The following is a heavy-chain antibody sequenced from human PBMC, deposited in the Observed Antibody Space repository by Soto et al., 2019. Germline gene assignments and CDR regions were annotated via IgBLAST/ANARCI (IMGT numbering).Heavy chain of an antibody. J-gene: IGHJ6*02. Sequence: ASVKVSLKASGSTFTGYDIHWVRQTPGQGLEWMGWINPNSGGTNYAQKFQGRVTMTRDTSISTAYMELSRLRSDDTAVYYCARDNYDFWSGYRQNYGMDVWGQGTTVTVSS. V-gene: IGHV1-2*02. CDR1: GSTFTGYD. CDR3: ARDNYDFWSGYRQNYGMDV. D-gene: IGHD3-3*01. CDR2: INPNSGGT.